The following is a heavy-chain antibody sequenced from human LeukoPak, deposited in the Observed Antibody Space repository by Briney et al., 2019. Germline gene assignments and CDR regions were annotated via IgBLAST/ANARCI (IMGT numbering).Heavy chain of an antibody. CDR1: GGTFSSYA. D-gene: IGHD7-27*01. V-gene: IGHV1-18*01. Sequence: ASVKVSCKASGGTFSSYAISWVRQAPGQGLEWMGWISAYNGNTNYAQKLQGRVTMTTDTSTSTAYMELRSLRSDDTAVYYCGTDLGYYYGMDVWGQGTTVTVSS. J-gene: IGHJ6*02. CDR3: GTDLGYYYGMDV. CDR2: ISAYNGNT.